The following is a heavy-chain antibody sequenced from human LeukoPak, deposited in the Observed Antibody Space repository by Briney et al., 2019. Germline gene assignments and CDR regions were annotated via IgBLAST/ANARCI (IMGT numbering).Heavy chain of an antibody. CDR2: IYTSGST. J-gene: IGHJ4*02. D-gene: IGHD3-16*02. CDR3: ARDYMITFGGVIVL. V-gene: IGHV4-4*07. CDR1: GGSISSYY. Sequence: SETLSLTCTVSGGSISSYYWSWIRQPAGKGLEWIGRIYTSGSTNYNPSLKSRVTMSVDTSKNQFSLKLSSVTAADTAVYYCARDYMITFGGVIVLWGQGTLVTVSS.